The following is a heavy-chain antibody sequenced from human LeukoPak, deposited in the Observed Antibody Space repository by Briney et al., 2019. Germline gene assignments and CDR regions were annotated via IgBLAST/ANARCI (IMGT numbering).Heavy chain of an antibody. CDR2: IYPSDSDT. CDR1: GYSFTNYW. CDR3: ARQLDSGFDFDS. D-gene: IGHD5-12*01. Sequence: GESLKISCMGSGYSFTNYWIGWVRQVPGSGLEWMGVIYPSDSDTRYSPSFQGQVTISADKSIDTAYLQWSSLKASDTAMYYCARQLDSGFDFDSWGQGTLVTVSS. J-gene: IGHJ4*02. V-gene: IGHV5-51*01.